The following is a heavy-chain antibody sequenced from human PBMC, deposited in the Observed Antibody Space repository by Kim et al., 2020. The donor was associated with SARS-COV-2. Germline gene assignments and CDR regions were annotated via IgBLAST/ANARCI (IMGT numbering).Heavy chain of an antibody. CDR3: AKGTDDSSGYDH. J-gene: IGHJ4*02. D-gene: IGHD3-22*01. V-gene: IGHV3-30*02. Sequence: YADSVKCRFTSARDNSKNTLYLQMNSLRAEDTAVYYCAKGTDDSSGYDHWGQGTLVTVSS.